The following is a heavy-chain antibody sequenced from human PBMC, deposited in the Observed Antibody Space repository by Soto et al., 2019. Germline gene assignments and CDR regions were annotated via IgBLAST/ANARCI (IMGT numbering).Heavy chain of an antibody. CDR2: INHSGST. Sequence: SETLSLTCAVYGGSFSCYYWSWIRQPPGKGLEWIGEINHSGSTNYNPSLKSRVTISVDTSKNQFSLKLSSVTAADTAVYYCAGGFKNGFGSAVPGGYFDSWGQGTLVTVSS. CDR3: AGGFKNGFGSAVPGGYFDS. D-gene: IGHD3-3*01. CDR1: GGSFSCYY. J-gene: IGHJ4*02. V-gene: IGHV4-34*01.